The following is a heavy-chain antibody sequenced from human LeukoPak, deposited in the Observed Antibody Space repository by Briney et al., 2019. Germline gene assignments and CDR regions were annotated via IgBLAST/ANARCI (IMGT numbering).Heavy chain of an antibody. CDR3: ARGRSYYGSGSYEIDH. CDR2: INHSGST. J-gene: IGHJ4*02. Sequence: SETLSLTCAVYGGSFSGYYWSWIRQPPGKGLEWIGEINHSGSTNYNPSLKSRVTISVDTSKNQFSLKLSSVTAADTAVYYCARGRSYYGSGSYEIDHWGQGTLVTVSS. D-gene: IGHD3-10*01. CDR1: GGSFSGYY. V-gene: IGHV4-34*01.